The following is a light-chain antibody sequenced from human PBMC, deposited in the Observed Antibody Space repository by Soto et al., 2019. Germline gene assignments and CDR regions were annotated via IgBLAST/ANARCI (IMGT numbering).Light chain of an antibody. CDR2: GAS. J-gene: IGKJ1*01. Sequence: IVMTQSPATLSLSPGEKATLSCRASQSISNNFAWFQQKPGQVPRLLVYGASSRATGIPDRFSGSGSGTDFSLTISRLEPEDFAVYYCQQRGNWPPTWTFGQGTKADIK. CDR1: QSISNN. CDR3: QQRGNWPPTWT. V-gene: IGKV3D-20*02.